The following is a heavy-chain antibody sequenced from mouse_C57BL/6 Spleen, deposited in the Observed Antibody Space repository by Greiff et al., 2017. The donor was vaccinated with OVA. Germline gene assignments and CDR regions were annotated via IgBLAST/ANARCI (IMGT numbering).Heavy chain of an antibody. CDR2: IYPGDGDT. Sequence: VHLVESGPELVKPGASVKISCKASGYAFSSSWMNWVKQRPGKGLEWIGRIYPGDGDTNYNGKFKGKATLTADKSSSTAYMQLSSLTSEDSAVYFCARDGSNYFDYWGQGTTLTVSS. CDR3: ARDGSNYFDY. J-gene: IGHJ2*01. V-gene: IGHV1-82*01. D-gene: IGHD5-1*01. CDR1: GYAFSSSW.